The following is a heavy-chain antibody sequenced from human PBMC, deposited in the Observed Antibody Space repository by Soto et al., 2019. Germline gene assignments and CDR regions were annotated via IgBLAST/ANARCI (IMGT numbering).Heavy chain of an antibody. CDR3: ARGPFAYYYDSSVYYPYYFDY. Sequence: PSETLSLTCAVSGGSISSGGYSWSWIRQPPGKGLEWIGYIYHSGSTYYNPSLKGRVTISVDRSKNQFSLKLSSVTAADTAVYYCARGPFAYYYDSSVYYPYYFDYGGQGTLVTVSS. V-gene: IGHV4-30-2*01. D-gene: IGHD3-22*01. CDR1: GGSISSGGYS. CDR2: IYHSGST. J-gene: IGHJ4*02.